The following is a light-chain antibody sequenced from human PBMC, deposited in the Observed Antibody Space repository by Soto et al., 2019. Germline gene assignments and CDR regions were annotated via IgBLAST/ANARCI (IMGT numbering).Light chain of an antibody. CDR1: SSDVGNGYDS. CDR2: EVT. J-gene: IGLJ1*01. V-gene: IGLV2-14*01. CDR3: SSYTNINTRACV. Sequence: QSVLTQPASVSGSPGQSITISCTGTSSDVGNGYDSVSWYQQHPGKAPKLMIYEVTNRPSGVSSRFSGSKSGNTASLTISGLQAEDEAEYYCSSYTNINTRACVFGTGTKVTVL.